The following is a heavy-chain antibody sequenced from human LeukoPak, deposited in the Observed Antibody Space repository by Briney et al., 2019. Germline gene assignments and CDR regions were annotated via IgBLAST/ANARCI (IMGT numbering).Heavy chain of an antibody. CDR2: IYTSGST. J-gene: IGHJ5*02. Sequence: SETLSLTCTVSGGSISSYYWSWIRQPAGKGLEWIGRIYTSGSTNYNPSLKSRVTISLDKSKNQFSLKLSSVTAADTAVYYCATSHGYSGYESWGQGTLVTVSS. CDR1: GGSISSYY. V-gene: IGHV4-4*07. D-gene: IGHD5-12*01. CDR3: ATSHGYSGYES.